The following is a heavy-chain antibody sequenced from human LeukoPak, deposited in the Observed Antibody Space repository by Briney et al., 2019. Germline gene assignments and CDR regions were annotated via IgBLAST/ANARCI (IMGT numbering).Heavy chain of an antibody. J-gene: IGHJ4*02. V-gene: IGHV3-7*01. Sequence: GGSLRLSCAASGFTFSSYWMSWVRQAPGKGLEWVANIKQDGSEKYYVDSVKGRFTTSRDNAKNSLYLQMNSLRAEDTAVYYCARYYDFWSGLPFDCWGQGTLVSVSS. CDR1: GFTFSSYW. CDR3: ARYYDFWSGLPFDC. CDR2: IKQDGSEK. D-gene: IGHD3-3*01.